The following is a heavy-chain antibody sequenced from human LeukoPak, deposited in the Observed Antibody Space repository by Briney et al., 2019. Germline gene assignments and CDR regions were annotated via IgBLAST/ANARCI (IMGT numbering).Heavy chain of an antibody. J-gene: IGHJ4*02. CDR3: AAFRQWLVILDY. D-gene: IGHD6-19*01. Sequence: SETLSLTCTVSDDSISHYYWSWIRQPPGKGLEWIGYIFHSGTTKYNPSLKSRVSISVDTSKNQFSLNLSSVTAADTAVYYCAAFRQWLVILDYWGQGTLVTVSS. CDR1: DDSISHYY. V-gene: IGHV4-59*08. CDR2: IFHSGTT.